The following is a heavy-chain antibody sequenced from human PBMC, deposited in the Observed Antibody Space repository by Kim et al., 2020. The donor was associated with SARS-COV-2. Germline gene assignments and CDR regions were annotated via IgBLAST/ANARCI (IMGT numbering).Heavy chain of an antibody. D-gene: IGHD6-13*01. CDR2: INHSGST. V-gene: IGHV4-34*01. J-gene: IGHJ4*02. Sequence: SETLSLTCAVYGGSFSGYYWSWIRQPPGKGLEWIGEINHSGSTNYNPSLKSRVTISVDTSKNQFSLKLSSVTAADTAVYYCARGISAAAGPFDYWGQGTLVTVSS. CDR1: GGSFSGYY. CDR3: ARGISAAAGPFDY.